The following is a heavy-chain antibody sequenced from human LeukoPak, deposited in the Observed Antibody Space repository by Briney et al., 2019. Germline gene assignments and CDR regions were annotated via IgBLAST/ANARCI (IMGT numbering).Heavy chain of an antibody. CDR1: GGTFSSYA. D-gene: IGHD3-10*02. Sequence: GASVKVSCKASGGTFSSYAISWVRQAPGQGLEWMGRIIPILGIANYAQKLQGRVTMTTDTSTSTAYMELRSLRSDDTAVYYCGRGELGLRSYSCYYYYYGMDVWGQGTTVTVSS. CDR3: GRGELGLRSYSCYYYYYGMDV. J-gene: IGHJ6*02. V-gene: IGHV1-69*04. CDR2: IIPILGIA.